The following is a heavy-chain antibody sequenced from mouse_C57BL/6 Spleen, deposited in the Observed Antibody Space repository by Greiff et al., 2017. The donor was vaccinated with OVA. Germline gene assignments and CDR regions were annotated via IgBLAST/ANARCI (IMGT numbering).Heavy chain of an antibody. V-gene: IGHV1-80*01. CDR1: GYAFSSYW. CDR2: IYPGDGDT. CDR3: ARVTTVVATGDY. J-gene: IGHJ4*01. Sequence: VQGVESGAELVKPGASVKISCKASGYAFSSYWMNWVKQRPGKGLEWIGQIYPGDGDTNYNGKFKGKATLTADKSSSTAYMQLSSLTSEDSAVYFCARVTTVVATGDYWGQGTSVTVSS. D-gene: IGHD1-1*01.